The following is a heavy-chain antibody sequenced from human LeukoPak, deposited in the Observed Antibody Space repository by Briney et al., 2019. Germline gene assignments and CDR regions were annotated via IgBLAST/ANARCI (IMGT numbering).Heavy chain of an antibody. CDR3: ARGRGVPKRNHNTGRWFDP. V-gene: IGHV4-34*01. CDR1: GGSFSGYY. CDR2: INHSGST. Sequence: PSETLSLTCAVYGGSFSGYYWSWIRQPPGKGLEWIGEINHSGSTNYNPSLKSRVTISVDTSKNQFSLKLSSVTAADTALYYCARGRGVPKRNHNTGRWFDPWGQGTLVTVSS. D-gene: IGHD1-14*01. J-gene: IGHJ5*02.